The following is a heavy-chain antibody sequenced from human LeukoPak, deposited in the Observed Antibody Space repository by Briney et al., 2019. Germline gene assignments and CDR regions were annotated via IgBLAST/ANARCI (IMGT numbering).Heavy chain of an antibody. CDR1: GYTFTSYG. J-gene: IGHJ4*02. CDR3: TRGRGYCSGSSCYLSYFDF. V-gene: IGHV1-18*01. CDR2: ISAYNGNT. D-gene: IGHD2-15*01. Sequence: ASVKVSCKASGYTFTSYGISWMRQAPGQGLEWMGWISAYNGNTNYAQKLQGRVTITTDTSTSTAYMELRSLRSDDTAVYYCTRGRGYCSGSSCYLSYFDFWGQGTLVLVSS.